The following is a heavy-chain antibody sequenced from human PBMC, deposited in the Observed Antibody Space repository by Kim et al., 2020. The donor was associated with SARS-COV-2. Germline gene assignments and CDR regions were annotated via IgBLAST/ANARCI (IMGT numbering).Heavy chain of an antibody. V-gene: IGHV3-23*05. CDR1: GFTFSRRA. Sequence: GGSLRLSCAASGFTFSRRAMSWVRQVPGKGLEWIASVNNNNNPYYADSVKGRFTVSRDITKDTLYLQMNSLRADDTALYYCAKDNPSSGWPTFDSWGQGT. D-gene: IGHD6-19*01. CDR3: AKDNPSSGWPTFDS. CDR2: VNNNNNP. J-gene: IGHJ4*03.